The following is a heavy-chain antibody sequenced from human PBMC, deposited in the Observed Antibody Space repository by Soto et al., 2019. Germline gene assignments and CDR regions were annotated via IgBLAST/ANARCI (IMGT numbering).Heavy chain of an antibody. Sequence: ASVKVSCKASGYTFTSYAISWVRQAPGQGLEWMGWISAYNGNTNYAQKLQGRVTMTTDTSTSTAYMELRSLRSDDTAVYYCARVWSPFGVVIPYYFDYWVQGTLVTVSS. V-gene: IGHV1-18*01. CDR3: ARVWSPFGVVIPYYFDY. CDR1: GYTFTSYA. J-gene: IGHJ4*02. CDR2: ISAYNGNT. D-gene: IGHD3-3*01.